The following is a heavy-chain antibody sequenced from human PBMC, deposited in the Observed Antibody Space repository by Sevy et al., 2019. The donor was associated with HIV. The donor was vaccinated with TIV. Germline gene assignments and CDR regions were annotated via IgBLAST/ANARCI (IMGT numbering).Heavy chain of an antibody. CDR2: ISWNSGSI. CDR1: GFTFDDYA. V-gene: IGHV3-9*01. CDR3: AKDMSLGSGSFPYYFDY. D-gene: IGHD3-10*01. Sequence: GGSLRLSCAASGFTFDDYAMHWVRQAPGKGLEWVSGISWNSGSIGYADSVKGRFTISRDNAKNSLYLQMNSLRAEDTALYYCAKDMSLGSGSFPYYFDYWGQGTLVTVPS. J-gene: IGHJ4*02.